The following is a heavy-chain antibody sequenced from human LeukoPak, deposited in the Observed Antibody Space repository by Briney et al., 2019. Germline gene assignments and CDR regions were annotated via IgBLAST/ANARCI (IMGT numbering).Heavy chain of an antibody. CDR3: ARIAGGSSYYGSGSYNRPWFDP. Sequence: SETLSLTCAVYGGSFSGYYWSWIRQPPGKGLEWIGEINHSGSTNYNPSLKSRVTISVDTSKNQFSLKLSSVTAADTAVYYCARIAGGSSYYGSGSYNRPWFDPWGQGTLVTVSS. CDR1: GGSFSGYY. CDR2: INHSGST. D-gene: IGHD3-10*01. J-gene: IGHJ5*02. V-gene: IGHV4-34*01.